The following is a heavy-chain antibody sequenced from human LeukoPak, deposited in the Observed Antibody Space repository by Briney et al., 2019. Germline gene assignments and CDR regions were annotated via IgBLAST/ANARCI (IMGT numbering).Heavy chain of an antibody. V-gene: IGHV1-69*04. Sequence: ASVMVSCKASGGTFSSYSISWVRQAPGQGPEWLGRITPNLAITDYAQKFRGRVTLTADKSTSTVYMELGSLTSEDTAAYYCARDSALRCSSTSCYFDYWGQGTLVTVSS. D-gene: IGHD2-2*01. CDR1: GGTFSSYS. CDR2: ITPNLAIT. J-gene: IGHJ4*02. CDR3: ARDSALRCSSTSCYFDY.